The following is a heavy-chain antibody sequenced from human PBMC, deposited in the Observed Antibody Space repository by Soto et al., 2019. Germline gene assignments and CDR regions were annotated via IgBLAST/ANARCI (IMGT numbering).Heavy chain of an antibody. CDR2: ISAYNGNT. J-gene: IGHJ5*02. CDR3: ARDTRLRYFYWLSTTNWFDP. D-gene: IGHD3-9*01. Sequence: ASVKVSCKASGYTFTSYGISWVRQAPGQGLEWMGWISAYNGNTNYAQKLQGRVTMTTDTSTSTAYMELRSLRSDDTAVYYCARDTRLRYFYWLSTTNWFDPWGQGTLVTVSS. CDR1: GYTFTSYG. V-gene: IGHV1-18*04.